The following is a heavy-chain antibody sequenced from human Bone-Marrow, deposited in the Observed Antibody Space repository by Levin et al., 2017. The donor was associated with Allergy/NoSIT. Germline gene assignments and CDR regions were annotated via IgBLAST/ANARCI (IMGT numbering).Heavy chain of an antibody. D-gene: IGHD2-15*01. Sequence: NASETLSLTCTVSGGSISSGGYYWSWIRQHPGKGLEWIGYIYYSGSTYYNPSLKSRVTISVDTSKNQFSLKLSSVTAADTAVYYCARDKGGSGGSCYSRLYWYFDLWGRGTLVTVSS. CDR2: IYYSGST. CDR1: GGSISSGGYY. J-gene: IGHJ2*01. V-gene: IGHV4-31*03. CDR3: ARDKGGSGGSCYSRLYWYFDL.